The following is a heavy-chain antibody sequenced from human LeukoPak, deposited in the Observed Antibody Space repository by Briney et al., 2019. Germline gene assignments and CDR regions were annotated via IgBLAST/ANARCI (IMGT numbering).Heavy chain of an antibody. D-gene: IGHD5-12*01. Sequence: GASVKVSCKASGYTFTGYYMHWVRQAPGQGLEWMGWINPNSGGTNYAQKFQGRVTMTRDTSISTAYMELSRLRSDDTAVYYCARVRYSGYDIADYWGQGTLVTVSS. V-gene: IGHV1-2*02. CDR1: GYTFTGYY. CDR2: INPNSGGT. J-gene: IGHJ4*02. CDR3: ARVRYSGYDIADY.